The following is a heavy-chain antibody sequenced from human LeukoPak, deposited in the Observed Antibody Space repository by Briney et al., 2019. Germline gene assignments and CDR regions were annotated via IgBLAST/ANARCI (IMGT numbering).Heavy chain of an antibody. CDR2: INPNSGGT. Sequence: ASVKVSCKASGYTFTGYYMHWVRQAPGQGLEWMGRINPNSGGTNYAQKFQGWVTMTRDTSISTAYMELSRLRSDDTAVYYCARELIRTTVTFDPWGQGTLVTVSS. J-gene: IGHJ5*02. CDR3: ARELIRTTVTFDP. D-gene: IGHD4-17*01. CDR1: GYTFTGYY. V-gene: IGHV1-2*04.